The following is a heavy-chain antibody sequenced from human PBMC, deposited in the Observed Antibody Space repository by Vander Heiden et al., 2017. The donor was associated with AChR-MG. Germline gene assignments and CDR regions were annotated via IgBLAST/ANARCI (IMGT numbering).Heavy chain of an antibody. V-gene: IGHV1-24*01. D-gene: IGHD3-22*01. CDR2: FVPEDGET. Sequence: QVQLVQSGAEVKKPGASVKVSCKVSGETLTELSLHGVRQAPGKGLEWMGAFVPEDGETIYAQKFQGRVTMTEDTSTDTAYMELGSLRSEDTAVYYCATLRITMIVVRGGVAFDIWGQGTMVTVSS. J-gene: IGHJ3*02. CDR1: GETLTELS. CDR3: ATLRITMIVVRGGVAFDI.